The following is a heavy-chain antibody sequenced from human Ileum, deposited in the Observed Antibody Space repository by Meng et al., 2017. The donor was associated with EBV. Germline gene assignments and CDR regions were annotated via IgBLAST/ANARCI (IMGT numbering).Heavy chain of an antibody. CDR2: IYYSGST. D-gene: IGHD3-22*01. CDR3: ARNVPGTSAYYD. Sequence: QVQLQESGPGLVKPSDTLSLTSAVSGYSISSTNWWGWIRQPPGKGLEWIGYIYYSGSTSYNPSLKSRVTMSVDTSKNQFSLNLNPVTAVDTAVYYCARNVPGTSAYYDWGQGTLVTVSS. CDR1: GYSISSTNW. V-gene: IGHV4-28*01. J-gene: IGHJ4*02.